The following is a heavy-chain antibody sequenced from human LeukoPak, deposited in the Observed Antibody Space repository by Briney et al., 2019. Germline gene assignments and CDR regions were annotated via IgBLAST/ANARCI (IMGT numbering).Heavy chain of an antibody. CDR2: TSGSGGST. J-gene: IGHJ4*02. V-gene: IGHV3-23*01. CDR3: AKDRNTLLVVESSDF. Sequence: PGGSLRLSCAASGFTFAGYAMSWVRQAPGKGLEWVSSTSGSGGSTYYADSVKGRFTVSRDNSKNTLYLQMNSLRAEDTAVYYCAKDRNTLLVVESSDFWGQGTLVTVSS. D-gene: IGHD3-22*01. CDR1: GFTFAGYA.